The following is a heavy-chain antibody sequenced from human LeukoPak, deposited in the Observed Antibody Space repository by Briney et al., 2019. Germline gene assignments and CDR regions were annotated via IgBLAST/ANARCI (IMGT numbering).Heavy chain of an antibody. CDR1: GFTFSNYA. CDR2: ISDDGSNY. D-gene: IGHD3-10*01. Sequence: GGSLRLSCAASGFTFSNYAMHWIRQAPGKGLEWVAVISDDGSNYSYADSVKGRFTISRDNSKSTLYLQMNSLRVEDTGVYYCARGYASESYYNGPAYWGQGTLVTVSS. CDR3: ARGYASESYYNGPAY. V-gene: IGHV3-30-3*01. J-gene: IGHJ4*02.